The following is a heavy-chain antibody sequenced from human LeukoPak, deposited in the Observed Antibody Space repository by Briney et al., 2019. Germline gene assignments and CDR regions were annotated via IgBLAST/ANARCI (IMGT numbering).Heavy chain of an antibody. V-gene: IGHV3-23*01. D-gene: IGHD5-24*01. CDR2: IGGSGTST. CDR3: ARDQFGHNKPGDY. J-gene: IGHJ4*02. CDR1: GFAFNRFA. Sequence: GGSLRLSCVVSGFAFNRFAINWVRQAPGTGLEWVSTIGGSGTSTYYADSVKGRFTISKDHSSNTVYLQMSSLRAEDTAVYYCARDQFGHNKPGDYWGQGTLVTVSS.